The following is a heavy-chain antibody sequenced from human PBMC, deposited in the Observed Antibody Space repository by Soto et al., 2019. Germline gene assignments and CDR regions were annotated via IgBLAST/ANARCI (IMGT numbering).Heavy chain of an antibody. D-gene: IGHD5-12*01. Sequence: QVQLVESGGGVVQPGRSLRLSCAASGFTFSSYAMHWVRQAPGKGLEWVAVISYDGSNKYYADSVRGRFTISRDNSKNTLYLQMNSLRAEDTAVFYCARAPARTGYDYGEYFDYWGQRTLVTVSS. V-gene: IGHV3-30-3*01. J-gene: IGHJ4*02. CDR2: ISYDGSNK. CDR1: GFTFSSYA. CDR3: ARAPARTGYDYGEYFDY.